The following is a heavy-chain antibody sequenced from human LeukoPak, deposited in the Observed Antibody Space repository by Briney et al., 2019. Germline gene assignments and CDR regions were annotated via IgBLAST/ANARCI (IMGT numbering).Heavy chain of an antibody. CDR3: ARASLGGGYCSGGSCYSHFDY. Sequence: PSETLSLTCTVSGGSISSYYRSWIRQPPGKGLEWIGYIYYSGSTNYNPSLKSRVTISVDTSKNQFSLKLSSVTAADTAVYYCARASLGGGYCSGGSCYSHFDYWGQGTLVTVSS. CDR1: GGSISSYY. J-gene: IGHJ4*02. V-gene: IGHV4-59*01. D-gene: IGHD2-15*01. CDR2: IYYSGST.